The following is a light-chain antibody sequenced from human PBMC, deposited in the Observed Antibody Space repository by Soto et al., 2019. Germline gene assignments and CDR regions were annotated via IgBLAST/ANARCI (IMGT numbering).Light chain of an antibody. J-gene: IGLJ2*01. CDR2: GNT. CDR3: QSYDSSLSGDVV. CDR1: SSNIGAGYD. V-gene: IGLV1-40*01. Sequence: QSVLTQPPSVSGAPGQRITISCTGSSSNIGAGYDVHWYQQLPGTSPKLLMYGNTNRPSGVPDRFSGSKSGASASLAITGLQADDEADYYCQSYDSSLSGDVVFGGGTKLTVL.